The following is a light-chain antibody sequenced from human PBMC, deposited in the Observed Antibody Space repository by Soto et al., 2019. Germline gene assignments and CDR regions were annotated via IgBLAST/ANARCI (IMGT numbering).Light chain of an antibody. J-gene: IGKJ1*01. V-gene: IGKV1-39*01. CDR1: QSISTF. CDR2: AAS. CDR3: QQSYSIPWT. Sequence: DIQMTQSPSSLSASVGDRVTITCRASQSISTFLNWYQQKPGKAPKLLLYAASSLQSVVPPRFSGSGSGTDFSLTISALHLEDFAPYYCQQSYSIPWTFGLGTKVEIK.